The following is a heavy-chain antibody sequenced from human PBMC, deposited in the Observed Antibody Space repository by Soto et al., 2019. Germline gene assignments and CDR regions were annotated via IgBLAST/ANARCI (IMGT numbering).Heavy chain of an antibody. Sequence: SETLSLTCAVYGGSFSGYYWSWIRQHPGKGLEWIGEINHSGSTNYNPSLKSRVTISVDTSKNQFSLKLSSVTAADTAVYYCARGRYGGIAVAGTVDYWGQGTLVTVSS. J-gene: IGHJ4*02. CDR1: GGSFSGYY. V-gene: IGHV4-34*01. CDR2: INHSGST. D-gene: IGHD6-19*01. CDR3: ARGRYGGIAVAGTVDY.